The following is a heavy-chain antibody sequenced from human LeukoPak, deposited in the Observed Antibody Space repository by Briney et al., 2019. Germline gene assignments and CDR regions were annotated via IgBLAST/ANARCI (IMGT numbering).Heavy chain of an antibody. CDR3: AIMRDYYSSGSHKGYYFDY. J-gene: IGHJ4*02. D-gene: IGHD3-10*01. Sequence: ASVKVSCKASGYTFTGYYMHWERQAPGQGLEWMGWINPNSGGTNYAQKFQGRVTMTRDTSISTAYMELSRLRSDDTAVYYCAIMRDYYSSGSHKGYYFDYWGQGTLVTVSS. CDR2: INPNSGGT. CDR1: GYTFTGYY. V-gene: IGHV1-2*02.